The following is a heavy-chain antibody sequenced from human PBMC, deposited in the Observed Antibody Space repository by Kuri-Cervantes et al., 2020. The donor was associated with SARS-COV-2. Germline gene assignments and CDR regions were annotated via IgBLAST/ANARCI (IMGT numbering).Heavy chain of an antibody. CDR2: ISSSSSYI. V-gene: IGHV3-21*01. CDR1: GLTFSSYS. CDR3: ARDFPAYCTNCVCYSEYFQH. J-gene: IGHJ1*01. D-gene: IGHD2-8*01. Sequence: LSLTCAASGLTFSSYSMNWVRQAPGKGLEWVSSISSSSSYIYYADSVKGRFTISRDNAKNSLYLQMNSLRAEDTAVYYCARDFPAYCTNCVCYSEYFQHWGQGTLVTVSS.